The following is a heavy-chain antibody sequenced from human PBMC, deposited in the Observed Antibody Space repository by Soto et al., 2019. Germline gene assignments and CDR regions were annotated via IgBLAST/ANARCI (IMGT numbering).Heavy chain of an antibody. J-gene: IGHJ6*02. V-gene: IGHV3-33*01. CDR1: GFTFSSYG. D-gene: IGHD2-15*01. CDR3: ARDCSGGSCYPPQLYYYYGMDV. CDR2: IWYDGSNK. Sequence: PGGSLRLSCAASGFTFSSYGMHWVRQAPGKGLEWVAVIWYDGSNKYYADSVKGRFTISRDNSKNTLYLQMNSLRAEDTAVYYCARDCSGGSCYPPQLYYYYGMDVWGQGTTVTVSS.